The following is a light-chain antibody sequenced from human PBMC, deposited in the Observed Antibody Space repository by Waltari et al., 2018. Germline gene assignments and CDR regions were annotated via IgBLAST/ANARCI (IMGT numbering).Light chain of an antibody. J-gene: IGLJ2*01. V-gene: IGLV3-25*03. CDR1: TLPKQF. CDR2: KDS. Sequence: SYDLTQPPSVSVSPGQTARITCSGNTLPKQFAYWYQQKPGQAPVLMIYKDSERPSGIPERFSGSSSGTTVMLTISGVQAEDEADYYRQSADNSGTPVVFGGGTKLTVL. CDR3: QSADNSGTPVV.